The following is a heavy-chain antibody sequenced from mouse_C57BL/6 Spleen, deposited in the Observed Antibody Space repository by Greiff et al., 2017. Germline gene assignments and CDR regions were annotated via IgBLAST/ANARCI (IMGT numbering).Heavy chain of an antibody. V-gene: IGHV1-26*01. CDR2: INPNNGGT. D-gene: IGHD1-1*01. CDR3: ASHYGSRGAAY. J-gene: IGHJ3*01. Sequence: VQLQQSGPELVKPGASVKISCKASGYTFTDYYMNWVKQSHGKSLEWIGDINPNNGGTSYNQKFKGKATLTVDKSSSTAYMELRSLTSEDSAVYYCASHYGSRGAAYWGQGTLVTVSA. CDR1: GYTFTDYY.